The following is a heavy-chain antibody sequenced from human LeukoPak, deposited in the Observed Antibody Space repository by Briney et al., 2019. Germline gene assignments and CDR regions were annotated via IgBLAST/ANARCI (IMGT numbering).Heavy chain of an antibody. CDR2: ISSSGSTI. CDR3: ARQRDSSGFY. Sequence: GGSLRLSCAASGFTFSSYEMNWVRQAPGKGLEWVSYISSSGSTIYYADSVKGRFTISRDNAKNSLYLQMNSLRAEDTAVYYCARQRDSSGFYWGQGTLVTVSS. D-gene: IGHD3-22*01. CDR1: GFTFSSYE. J-gene: IGHJ4*02. V-gene: IGHV3-48*03.